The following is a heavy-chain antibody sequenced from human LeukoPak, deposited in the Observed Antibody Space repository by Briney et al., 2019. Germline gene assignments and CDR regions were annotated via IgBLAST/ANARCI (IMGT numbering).Heavy chain of an antibody. J-gene: IGHJ6*03. CDR1: GVSISSGSYY. CDR3: ARNNPANRGYYYYMDG. D-gene: IGHD1-14*01. CDR2: IYTSGST. V-gene: IGHV4-61*02. Sequence: SETLSLTCTVSGVSISSGSYYWSWIRQPAGKGLEWIGRIYTSGSTNYNPSLKSRVTISLDTSKNQFSLKLSSVTAADTAVYYCARNNPANRGYYYYMDGWGKGTTVTVSS.